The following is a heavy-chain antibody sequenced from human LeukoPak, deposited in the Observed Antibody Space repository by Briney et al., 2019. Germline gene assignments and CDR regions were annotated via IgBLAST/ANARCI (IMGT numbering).Heavy chain of an antibody. V-gene: IGHV3-23*01. CDR3: AKKTYYDILTGYLHHYYYYGMDV. D-gene: IGHD3-9*01. Sequence: GGSLRLSCAASGFTFSSYAMSWVRQAPGKGLEWVSAISGSGGSTYYAVSVKGRFTISRDNSKNTLYLQMNSLRAEDTAVYYCAKKTYYDILTGYLHHYYYYGMDVWGQGTTVTVSS. CDR1: GFTFSSYA. CDR2: ISGSGGST. J-gene: IGHJ6*02.